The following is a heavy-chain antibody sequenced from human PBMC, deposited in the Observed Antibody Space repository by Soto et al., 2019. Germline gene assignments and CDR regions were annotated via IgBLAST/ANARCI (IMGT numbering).Heavy chain of an antibody. CDR3: AHSPEGIEAAGTLSEWFGS. J-gene: IGHJ5*01. V-gene: IGHV2-5*02. D-gene: IGHD6-13*01. CDR1: GFSLSTSGVG. Sequence: QITLKESGPTLVKPTQTLTLTCTFSGFSLSTSGVGVGWIPQPPGKALGWLALIYCDDDKRYTPSLKSRLTITKDSAENHVVLRMTNMDPVDTATYYCAHSPEGIEAAGTLSEWFGSCGKGTLVTVSS. CDR2: IYCDDDK.